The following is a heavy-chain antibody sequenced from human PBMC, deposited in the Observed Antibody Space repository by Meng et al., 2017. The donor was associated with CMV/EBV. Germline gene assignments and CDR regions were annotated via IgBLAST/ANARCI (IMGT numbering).Heavy chain of an antibody. J-gene: IGHJ4*02. CDR2: IYYSGST. CDR3: ARVRAEQRGWLIDY. V-gene: IGHV4-30-4*01. D-gene: IGHD6-25*01. Sequence: LQESDQGRVKPSGTLVLTSTDAGGSISSGDYYWRLIRQPPRKRLELSWYIYYSGSTNYAPSLKRRVTISIDTSKSQVSLKLSSVSAADTAVYYCARVRAEQRGWLIDYWGQGTLVTVSS. CDR1: GGSISSGDYY.